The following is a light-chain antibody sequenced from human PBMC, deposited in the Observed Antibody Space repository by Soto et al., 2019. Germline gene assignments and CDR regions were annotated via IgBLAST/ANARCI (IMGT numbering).Light chain of an antibody. CDR2: GTS. J-gene: IGKJ5*01. Sequence: VLTQSPGTLSLSPGERATLSCRASHSVSRTYLAWYQQKPGQAPRLLIYGTSDRATGTPDRFSGSGSGTDFTLTISRLEPEDSAVYYCQQFDDSVTFGQGTRLDIK. V-gene: IGKV3-20*01. CDR3: QQFDDSVT. CDR1: HSVSRTY.